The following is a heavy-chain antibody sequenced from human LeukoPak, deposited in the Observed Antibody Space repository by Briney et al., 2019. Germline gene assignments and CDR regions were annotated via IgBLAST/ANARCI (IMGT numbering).Heavy chain of an antibody. Sequence: SETLSLTCTVSGGSISSGGYYWSWIRQPPGKGLEWIGYIYHSGSTYYNPSLKSRVTISVDRSKNQFSLKLSSVTAADTAVYYCATTKNYYDSSGYYYGYWGQGTLVTVSS. D-gene: IGHD3-22*01. V-gene: IGHV4-30-2*01. CDR2: IYHSGST. J-gene: IGHJ4*02. CDR1: GGSISSGGYY. CDR3: ATTKNYYDSSGYYYGY.